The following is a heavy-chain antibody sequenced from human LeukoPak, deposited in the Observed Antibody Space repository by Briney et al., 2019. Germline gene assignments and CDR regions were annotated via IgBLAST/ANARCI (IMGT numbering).Heavy chain of an antibody. CDR2: ISWNSGSI. Sequence: GRSLRLSCAASGFTFDDYAMHWVRQAPGKGLEWVSGISWNSGSIGYADSVKGRFTVSRDNAKNSLYLQMNSLRAEDTALYYCAKVRGWMTTVTYDYFDYWGQGTLVTVSS. J-gene: IGHJ4*02. V-gene: IGHV3-9*01. CDR3: AKVRGWMTTVTYDYFDY. D-gene: IGHD4-17*01. CDR1: GFTFDDYA.